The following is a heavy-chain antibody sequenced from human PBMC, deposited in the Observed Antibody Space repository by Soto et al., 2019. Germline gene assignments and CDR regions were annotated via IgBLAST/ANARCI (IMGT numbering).Heavy chain of an antibody. Sequence: GASVKVSCKASGYTFTGYYMHWVRQAPGQGLEWMGWINPNSGGTNYAQKFQGWVTMTRDTSISTAYMEPSRLRSDDTAVYYCARQEDSYGYRTYYYGMDVWGQGTTVTVSS. V-gene: IGHV1-2*04. D-gene: IGHD5-18*01. J-gene: IGHJ6*02. CDR3: ARQEDSYGYRTYYYGMDV. CDR2: INPNSGGT. CDR1: GYTFTGYY.